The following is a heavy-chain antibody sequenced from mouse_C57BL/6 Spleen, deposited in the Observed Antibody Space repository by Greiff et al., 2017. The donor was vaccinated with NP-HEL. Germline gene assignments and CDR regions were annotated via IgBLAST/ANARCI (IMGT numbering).Heavy chain of an antibody. Sequence: QVQLQQPGAELVKPGASVKMSCKASGYTFTSSWITWVKQRPGQGLEWIGDLYPGSGSTNYIEKFKSKATLTVDTSSSTAYMQLSSLTSEDAAVYYCARRHYYGSSDCDDWGQGTTLTVAS. CDR3: ARRHYYGSSDCDD. CDR2: LYPGSGST. V-gene: IGHV1-55*01. J-gene: IGHJ2*01. D-gene: IGHD1-1*01. CDR1: GYTFTSSW.